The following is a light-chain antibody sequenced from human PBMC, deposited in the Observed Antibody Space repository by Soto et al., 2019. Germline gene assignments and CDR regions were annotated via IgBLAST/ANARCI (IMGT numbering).Light chain of an antibody. CDR3: QSYDSSLSLYV. CDR2: EGS. V-gene: IGLV2-14*02. J-gene: IGLJ1*01. Sequence: QSALTQPASVSGSPGQSITISCTGTSSDVGTYNLVSWHQHHPGKAPKLIIYEGSKRPSGVSNRFSGSKSGTSASLAITGLQAEDEADYYCQSYDSSLSLYVFGTGTKLTVL. CDR1: SSDVGTYNL.